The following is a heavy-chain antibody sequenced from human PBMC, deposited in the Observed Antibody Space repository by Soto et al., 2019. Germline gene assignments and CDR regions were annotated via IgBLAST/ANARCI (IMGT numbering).Heavy chain of an antibody. CDR3: AGGGQAGDS. J-gene: IGHJ4*02. CDR2: IIPISGST. CDR1: GGTFSSYA. V-gene: IGHV1-69*12. Sequence: QVHLVQSGAEVKKPGSSVKVSCKASGGTFSSYAVSWVRQAPGQGLEWMGGIIPISGSTNYAPKFHGRVTITADDSTSTAYMELSSLGYDDTAVYYCAGGGQAGDSWGQGTLVTVSS.